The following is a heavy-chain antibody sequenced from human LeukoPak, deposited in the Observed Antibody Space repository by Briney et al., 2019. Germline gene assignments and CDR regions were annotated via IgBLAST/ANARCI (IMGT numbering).Heavy chain of an antibody. CDR3: ARDRALGSGKYYFDY. V-gene: IGHV4-59*01. J-gene: IGHJ4*02. CDR1: GGSISSYY. CDR2: IDYSGST. D-gene: IGHD3-16*01. Sequence: SETLSLTCTVSGGSISSYYWSWIRLPPGKGLEWIGYIDYSGSTNYNPSLKSRVTISLDTSKNQFSLKLSSVTAADTAVYFCARDRALGSGKYYFDYWGQGTLVTVSS.